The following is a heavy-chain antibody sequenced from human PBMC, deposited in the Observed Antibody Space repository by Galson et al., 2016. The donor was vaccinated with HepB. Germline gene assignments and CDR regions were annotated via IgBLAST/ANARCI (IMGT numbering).Heavy chain of an antibody. CDR3: ARDELTPDDWYSDL. J-gene: IGHJ2*01. V-gene: IGHV3-33*01. D-gene: IGHD1-14*01. CDR2: IWYDGSNK. Sequence: LRLSCAASGFTFSSYGMHWVRQAPGKGLEWVAVIWYDGSNKYYADSVKGRFTISRDNSKNTLYLQMNSLRAEDTAVYYCARDELTPDDWYSDLWGRGTLVTVSS. CDR1: GFTFSSYG.